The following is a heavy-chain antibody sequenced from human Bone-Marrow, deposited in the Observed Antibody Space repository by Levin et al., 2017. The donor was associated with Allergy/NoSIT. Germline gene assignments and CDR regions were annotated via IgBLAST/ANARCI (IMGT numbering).Heavy chain of an antibody. V-gene: IGHV5-10-1*01. D-gene: IGHD3-9*01. CDR2: IDPSDSYT. CDR1: GYNFTSYW. J-gene: IGHJ4*01. Sequence: KVSCKGSGYNFTSYWISWVRQMPGKGLEWMGRIDPSDSYTNYSPSFQGHVTISTDKSVSSAYLQWSTLKASDTAMYYCARQPPYYDILTGYSQSRYYFEYWGQGTLVTVSS. CDR3: ARQPPYYDILTGYSQSRYYFEY.